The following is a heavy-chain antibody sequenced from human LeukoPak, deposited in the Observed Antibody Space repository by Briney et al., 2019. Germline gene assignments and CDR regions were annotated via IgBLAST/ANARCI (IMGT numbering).Heavy chain of an antibody. CDR3: ARQVAGSYGDYLEY. J-gene: IGHJ4*02. V-gene: IGHV4-39*01. D-gene: IGHD6-19*01. CDR2: IYYSGRI. Sequence: SETLPLTCTVSGGSISSSGYYWGWIRQPPGKGLEWIGSIYYSGRIYYNPSLKSRVTISIDTSKNQFSLKLSSVTAADTAVYYCARQVAGSYGDYLEYWGQGTLVTVSS. CDR1: GGSISSSGYY.